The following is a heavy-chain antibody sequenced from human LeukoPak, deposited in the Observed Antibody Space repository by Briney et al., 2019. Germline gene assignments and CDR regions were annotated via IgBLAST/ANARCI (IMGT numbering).Heavy chain of an antibody. CDR3: AREGFHLDWLLGDAFDI. Sequence: GGSLRLSCAASGFTFSSYWMSWVRQAPGKGLEWVANIKQDGSEKYYVDSVKGRFTISRDNAKNSLYLQMNSLRAEDTAVYYCAREGFHLDWLLGDAFDIWGQGTMVTVSS. V-gene: IGHV3-7*01. D-gene: IGHD3-9*01. J-gene: IGHJ3*02. CDR2: IKQDGSEK. CDR1: GFTFSSYW.